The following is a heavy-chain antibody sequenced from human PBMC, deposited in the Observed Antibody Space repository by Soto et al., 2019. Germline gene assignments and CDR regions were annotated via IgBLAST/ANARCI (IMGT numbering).Heavy chain of an antibody. CDR3: AKAPPSPWTANWVDP. J-gene: IGHJ5*02. V-gene: IGHV3-23*01. CDR1: GFNFNTFA. Sequence: PGGSLRLSCAASGFNFNTFAMSWIRQAPGKGLEWVSHISSSGGSRDYADSVRGRFTISRDNSKHVLFLQMNSLRADDTATYYCAKAPPSPWTANWVDPWGKGTLVTVSS. CDR2: ISSSGGSR. D-gene: IGHD1-1*01.